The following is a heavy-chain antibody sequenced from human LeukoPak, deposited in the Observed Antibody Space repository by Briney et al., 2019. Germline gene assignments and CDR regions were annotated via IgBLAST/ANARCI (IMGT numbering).Heavy chain of an antibody. Sequence: SETLSLTCIVSGGSISSYYWSWIRQPPGKGLEWIGYIYYSGSTKYNPSLKSRVTISVDTSKNQFSLRLSSVTAADTAVYYCARGAASATGDWFDPWGQGTLVSVSS. CDR3: ARGAASATGDWFDP. V-gene: IGHV4-59*01. J-gene: IGHJ5*02. D-gene: IGHD6-13*01. CDR1: GGSISSYY. CDR2: IYYSGST.